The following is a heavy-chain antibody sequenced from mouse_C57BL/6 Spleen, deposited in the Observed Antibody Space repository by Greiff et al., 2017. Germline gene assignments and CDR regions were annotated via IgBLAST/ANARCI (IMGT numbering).Heavy chain of an antibody. CDR1: GYAFSSSW. J-gene: IGHJ2*01. Sequence: VKLMESGPELVKPGASVKISCKASGYAFSSSWMNWVKQRPGKGLEWIGRIYPGDGDTNYNGKFKGKATLTADKSSSTAYMQLSSLTSEDSAVYFCARSDYYDYDNYFDYWGQGTTLTVSS. CDR3: ARSDYYDYDNYFDY. V-gene: IGHV1-82*01. CDR2: IYPGDGDT. D-gene: IGHD2-4*01.